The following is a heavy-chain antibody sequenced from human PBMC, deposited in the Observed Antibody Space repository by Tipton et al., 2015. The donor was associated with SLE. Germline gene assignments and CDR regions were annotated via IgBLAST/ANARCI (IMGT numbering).Heavy chain of an antibody. D-gene: IGHD6-25*01. CDR2: IYYSGST. J-gene: IGHJ3*02. Sequence: TLSLTCTVSGGSISSSSYYWGWIRQSPGKGLEWIGSIYYSGSTYYSPSLKSRVTISVDTSKNQFSLKLSSVTAADTAFYYCASSGAGDAVDIWGQGTMVTVSS. CDR3: ASSGAGDAVDI. V-gene: IGHV4-39*07. CDR1: GGSISSSSYY.